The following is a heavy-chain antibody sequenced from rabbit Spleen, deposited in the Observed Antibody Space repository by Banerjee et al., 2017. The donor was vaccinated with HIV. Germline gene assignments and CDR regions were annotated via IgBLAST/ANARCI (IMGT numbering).Heavy chain of an antibody. CDR1: GFSFSSSYY. CDR3: ARDTGTSFSTYGMDL. Sequence: QEQLVESGGGLVQPEGSLTLTCTASGFSFSSSYYMCWVRQAPGKGPEWIACIRAGSGTTTYYASWAKGRFTISKTSSTTVTLQMTSLTAADTATYFCARDTGTSFSTYGMDLWGPGTLVTVS. CDR2: IRAGSGTTT. V-gene: IGHV1S45*01. J-gene: IGHJ6*01. D-gene: IGHD8-1*01.